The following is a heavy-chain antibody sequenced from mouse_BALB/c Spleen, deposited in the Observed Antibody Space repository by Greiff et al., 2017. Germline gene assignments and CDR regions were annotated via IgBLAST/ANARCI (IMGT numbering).Heavy chain of an antibody. J-gene: IGHJ4*01. CDR2: IDPYNGGT. D-gene: IGHD2-1*01. CDR1: GYSFTGYN. V-gene: IGHV1S135*01. CDR3: ARIGNYGHAMDY. Sequence: EVKLVESGPELGKPGASVKISCKASGYSFTGYNMYWVKQSHRKSLEWIGYIDPYNGGTSYNQKSKGKATLTVDKSSSTAYMHLNSLTSEDSAIYYCARIGNYGHAMDYWGQGTSVTVSS.